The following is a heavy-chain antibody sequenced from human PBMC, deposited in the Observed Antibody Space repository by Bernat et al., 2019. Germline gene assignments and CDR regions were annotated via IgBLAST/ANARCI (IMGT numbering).Heavy chain of an antibody. D-gene: IGHD4-17*01. V-gene: IGHV3-74*01. CDR1: GFTFSSYW. Sequence: EVQLVESGGGLVQPGGSLRLSCAASGFTFSSYWMHWVRQAPGKGLVWVSRINSDGSSTSYADSVKGRLTISRDNAKNTLYLQMNSLRAEDTAVYYCARGPGYGDYFDYWGQGTLVTVSS. CDR3: ARGPGYGDYFDY. J-gene: IGHJ4*02. CDR2: INSDGSST.